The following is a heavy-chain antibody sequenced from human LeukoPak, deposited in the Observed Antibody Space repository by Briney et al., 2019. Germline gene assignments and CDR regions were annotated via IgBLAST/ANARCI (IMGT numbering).Heavy chain of an antibody. CDR3: ARDLSGSYGPIYY. J-gene: IGHJ4*02. CDR1: GFPFSDYY. CDR2: ISSSGTTI. D-gene: IGHD1-26*01. V-gene: IGHV3-11*01. Sequence: PWGSLTLSCTPSGFPFSDYYMSCIRQAPGKGLVWLSYISSSGTTIYYADSVKGRFTISRDNTENSLFLQMNSLRAEDTAVYFCARDLSGSYGPIYYWGQGTLVTVSS.